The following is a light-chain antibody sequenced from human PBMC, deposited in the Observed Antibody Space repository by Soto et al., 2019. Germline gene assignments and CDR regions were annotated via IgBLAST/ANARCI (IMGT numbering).Light chain of an antibody. CDR2: DAS. V-gene: IGKV1-5*01. J-gene: IGKJ1*01. Sequence: DIQMTQSTSTLSASVGDRVTITCRASQSISSYLDWYQQKPGKAPRLLTHDASSLQSGVPSRFSGSGSGTDFTLTISSLQPDDFATYYCQHYNSYPWTFGQGTKVDI. CDR1: QSISSY. CDR3: QHYNSYPWT.